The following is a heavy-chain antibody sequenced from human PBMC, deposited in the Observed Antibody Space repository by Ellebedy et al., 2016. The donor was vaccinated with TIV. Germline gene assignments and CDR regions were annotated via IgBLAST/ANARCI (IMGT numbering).Heavy chain of an antibody. Sequence: GESLKISCTASGFTVSSNYMNWVRQAPGKGLEWVSVFYSGGNTYYADSVKGRFTISRDNSKNTVYLQMNSLRAEDTAVYYCAREVYSSTWYDCWGQGTLVTVSS. CDR1: GFTVSSNY. CDR3: AREVYSSTWYDC. CDR2: FYSGGNT. D-gene: IGHD4-11*01. V-gene: IGHV3-53*01. J-gene: IGHJ5*01.